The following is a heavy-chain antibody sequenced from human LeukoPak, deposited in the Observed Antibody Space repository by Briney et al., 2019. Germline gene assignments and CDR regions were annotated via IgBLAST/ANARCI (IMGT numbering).Heavy chain of an antibody. V-gene: IGHV1-18*01. J-gene: IGHJ3*02. CDR1: GHTFTSYG. CDR3: ARDRPRPDGNAFDI. CDR2: ISAYNGNT. Sequence: GASVKVSCKASGHTFTSYGISWVRQAPGQGLEWMGWISAYNGNTNYAQKLQGRVTMTTDTSTSTAYMELRSLRSDDTAVYYCARDRPRPDGNAFDIWGQGTMVTVSS. D-gene: IGHD6-6*01.